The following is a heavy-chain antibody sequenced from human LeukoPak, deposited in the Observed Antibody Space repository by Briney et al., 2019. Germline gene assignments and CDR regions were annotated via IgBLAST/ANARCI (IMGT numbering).Heavy chain of an antibody. CDR2: ISSSSSYI. CDR1: GFTFSSYS. CDR3: AKDLRRGYSYGPFDP. Sequence: GGSLRLSCAASGFTFSSYSMNWVRQAPGKGLEWVSSISSSSSYIYYADSVKGRFTISRDNAKNSLYLQMNSLRAEDTAVYYCAKDLRRGYSYGPFDPWGQGTLVTVSS. D-gene: IGHD5-18*01. J-gene: IGHJ5*02. V-gene: IGHV3-21*01.